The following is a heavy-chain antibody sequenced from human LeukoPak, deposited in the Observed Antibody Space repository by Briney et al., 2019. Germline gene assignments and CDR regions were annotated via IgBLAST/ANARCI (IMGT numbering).Heavy chain of an antibody. V-gene: IGHV5-51*01. J-gene: IGHJ3*02. Sequence: GASLQISCKGSGSLFTSYWIGWVRPLPAKGQEGVGIIYPGDSDTRYSPSFQGQVTISADKSISTAYLQWSSLKASDTAMYYCARDVGYSYGFSPPEDAFDIWGQGTMVTVSS. CDR3: ARDVGYSYGFSPPEDAFDI. CDR2: IYPGDSDT. D-gene: IGHD5-18*01. CDR1: GSLFTSYW.